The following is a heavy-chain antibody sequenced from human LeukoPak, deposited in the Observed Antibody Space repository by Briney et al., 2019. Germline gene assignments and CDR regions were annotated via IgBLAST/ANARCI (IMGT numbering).Heavy chain of an antibody. J-gene: IGHJ3*02. CDR2: IIPIFGTA. V-gene: IGHV1-69*05. CDR3: ARDRRVGARPNGAFDI. D-gene: IGHD1-26*01. Sequence: GASVKVSCKASGDTSSSYAISWVRQAPGQGLEWMGRIIPIFGTANYAQKFQGRVTITTDESTSTAYMELSSLRSEDTAVYYCARDRRVGARPNGAFDIWGQGTMVTVSS. CDR1: GDTSSSYA.